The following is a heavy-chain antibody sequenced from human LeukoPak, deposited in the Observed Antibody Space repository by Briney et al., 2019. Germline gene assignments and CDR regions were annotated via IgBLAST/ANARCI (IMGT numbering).Heavy chain of an antibody. Sequence: SETLSLTCTVSGGSISSSSYYWGWIRQPPGKGLEWIGSIYYSGSTYYNPSLKSRVTISVDTSKNQFSLKLSSVTAADTAVYYCARVGDGYNLGGYYFDYWGQGTLVTVSS. CDR2: IYYSGST. D-gene: IGHD5-24*01. CDR1: GGSISSSSYY. CDR3: ARVGDGYNLGGYYFDY. J-gene: IGHJ4*02. V-gene: IGHV4-39*07.